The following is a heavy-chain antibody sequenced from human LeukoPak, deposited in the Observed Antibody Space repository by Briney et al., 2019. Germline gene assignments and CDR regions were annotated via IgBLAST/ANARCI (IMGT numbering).Heavy chain of an antibody. Sequence: GGSLRLSCAASGFTFDDYGMSWVRQAPGKGLEWVSLIYSGGSTYYSDSVKGRFTISRDSSENTLYLQMNSLRAEDTAVYYCARDRYSSGWYDYWGQGTLVTVSS. J-gene: IGHJ4*02. CDR2: IYSGGST. CDR3: ARDRYSSGWYDY. D-gene: IGHD6-19*01. V-gene: IGHV3-66*01. CDR1: GFTFDDYG.